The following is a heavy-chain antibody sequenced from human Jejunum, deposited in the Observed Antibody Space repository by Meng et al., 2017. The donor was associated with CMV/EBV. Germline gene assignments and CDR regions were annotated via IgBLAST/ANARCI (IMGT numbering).Heavy chain of an antibody. J-gene: IGHJ4*02. Sequence: WVRQPPGKGLEWIGSLYYSGLTYSNPSLKSRVTMSADASKNQFSLRLSSVTVADTALYYCVRDNRFLDLLSGRCEGSWPCNYFDRWGQGTLVTVSS. V-gene: IGHV4-39*07. CDR3: VRDNRFLDLLSGRCEGSWPCNYFDR. D-gene: IGHD3/OR15-3a*01. CDR2: LYYSGLT.